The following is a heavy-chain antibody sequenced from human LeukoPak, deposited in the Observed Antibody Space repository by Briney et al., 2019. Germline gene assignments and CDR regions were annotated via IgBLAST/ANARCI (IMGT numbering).Heavy chain of an antibody. J-gene: IGHJ5*02. CDR3: ARGSTGIAARPGVWFDP. V-gene: IGHV4-59*01. CDR1: GGSISSYY. D-gene: IGHD6-6*01. CDR2: IYYSGST. Sequence: PSETLSLTCTVSGGSISSYYWSWIRQPPGKGLEWIGYIYYSGSTNYNPSLKSRVTISVDTSKNQFSLKLSSVTAADTAVYYCARGSTGIAARPGVWFDPWGQGTLVTVSS.